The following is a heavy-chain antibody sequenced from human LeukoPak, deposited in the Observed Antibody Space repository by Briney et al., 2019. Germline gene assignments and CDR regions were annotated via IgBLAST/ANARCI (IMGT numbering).Heavy chain of an antibody. J-gene: IGHJ6*03. CDR3: ARSVEGYCSGGSCYSYYYYMDV. CDR1: SGSFSAYY. Sequence: SETLSLTCAVYSGSFSAYYWTWIRQPPGKGLEWIGEINHSGSTNYNPSLMSRVSISVDTSKNQFSLKLSSVTAADTAVYYCARSVEGYCSGGSCYSYYYYMDVWGKGTTVTISS. CDR2: INHSGST. D-gene: IGHD2-15*01. V-gene: IGHV4-34*01.